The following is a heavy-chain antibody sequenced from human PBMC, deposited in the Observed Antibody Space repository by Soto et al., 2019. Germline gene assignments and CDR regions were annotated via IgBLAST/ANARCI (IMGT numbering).Heavy chain of an antibody. D-gene: IGHD1-7*01. J-gene: IGHJ4*02. CDR3: ARTLDWNYVFDY. CDR2: IYYSGST. Sequence: QVQLQEPGPGLVKPSQTLSLTCTVSGGSISSGGYYWSWIRQHPGKGLQWIGYIYYSGSTYYNPSLKSRVTISVDTSKNQFSLELSSVTAAHTAVYYCARTLDWNYVFDYWGQGTLVTVSS. V-gene: IGHV4-31*03. CDR1: GGSISSGGYY.